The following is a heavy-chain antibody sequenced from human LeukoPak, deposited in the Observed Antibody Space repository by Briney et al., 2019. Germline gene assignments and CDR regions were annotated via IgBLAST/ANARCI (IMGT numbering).Heavy chain of an antibody. CDR3: ARLSLLLWFGELRYNWFDP. CDR2: IYYSGST. Sequence: SETMSLTCTVAGDSISSSSYCCGWLRQPRGKGLEWIGRIYYSGSTSYNPSLKSRVTMSVDTSKNQFSLKLRSVTAADTAVYYCARLSLLLWFGELRYNWFDPWGQGTLVTVSS. J-gene: IGHJ5*02. CDR1: GDSISSSSYC. V-gene: IGHV4-39*01. D-gene: IGHD3-10*01.